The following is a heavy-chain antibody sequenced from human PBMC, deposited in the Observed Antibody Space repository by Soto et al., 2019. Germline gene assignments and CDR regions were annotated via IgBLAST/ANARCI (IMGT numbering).Heavy chain of an antibody. CDR3: AREDRDRETGLVPAAIDGMDV. Sequence: GASVKVSCKASGGTFSRYSITWVRQEQGHGLEWIGRIIPIFGIPTYAQKFQGRVTFTADESTSTAYMELSSLRSDDTAVYYCAREDRDRETGLVPAAIDGMDVWGQGTTVTVSS. J-gene: IGHJ6*02. CDR2: IIPIFGIP. V-gene: IGHV1-69*13. CDR1: GGTFSRYS. D-gene: IGHD2-2*01.